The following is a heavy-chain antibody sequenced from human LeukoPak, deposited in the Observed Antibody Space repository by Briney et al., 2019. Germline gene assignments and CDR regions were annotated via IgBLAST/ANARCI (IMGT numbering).Heavy chain of an antibody. Sequence: GGSLRLSCAASGFTFSSYSMNWVRQAPGKGLEWVSSISSSSSYIYYADSVKGRFTISRDNAKNSLCLQMNSLRAEDTAVYYCAREIPAAAGTLYYSGQRTLVTVSS. CDR2: ISSSSSYI. D-gene: IGHD6-13*01. J-gene: IGHJ4*02. CDR1: GFTFSSYS. V-gene: IGHV3-21*01. CDR3: AREIPAAAGTLYY.